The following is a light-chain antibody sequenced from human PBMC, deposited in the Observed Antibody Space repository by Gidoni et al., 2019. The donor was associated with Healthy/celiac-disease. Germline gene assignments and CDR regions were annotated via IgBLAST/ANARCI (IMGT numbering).Light chain of an antibody. CDR1: SSDVGGYNY. V-gene: IGLV2-11*01. CDR3: CSYAGSYTWV. Sequence: QSALTQPRSASWSPGPSVTISCTGTSSDVGGYNYVSWYQQHPGKAPKRMIYDVSKRPSGVPDRFSGSKSGNTASLTISGLQAEDEADYYCCSYAGSYTWVFGGGTKLTVL. J-gene: IGLJ2*01. CDR2: DVS.